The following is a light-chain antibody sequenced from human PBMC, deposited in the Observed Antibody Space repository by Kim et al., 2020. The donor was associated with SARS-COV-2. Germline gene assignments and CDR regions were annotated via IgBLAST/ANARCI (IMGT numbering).Light chain of an antibody. CDR1: QSVSSN. Sequence: SPGERATLSCRASQSVSSNLAWYQQKPGQAPRLLIYGASTRATGIPARFSGSGSGTEFTLTISSPQSEDFAVYYCQQYNNWPPMYTFGQGTKLEI. CDR3: QQYNNWPPMYT. V-gene: IGKV3-15*01. J-gene: IGKJ2*01. CDR2: GAS.